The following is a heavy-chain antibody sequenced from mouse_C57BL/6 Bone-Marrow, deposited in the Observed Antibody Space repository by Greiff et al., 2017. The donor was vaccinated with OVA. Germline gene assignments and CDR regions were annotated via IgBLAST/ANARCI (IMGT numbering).Heavy chain of an antibody. J-gene: IGHJ2*01. Sequence: VQLQESGAELVRPGASVTLSCKASGYTFTDYGMHWVKQTPVHGLEWIGAIDPETGGTAYNQKFKGKAILTADKSSSTAYMELRSLTSEDSAVYYCTRWEDYWGQGTTLTVSS. CDR3: TRWEDY. V-gene: IGHV1-15*01. CDR2: IDPETGGT. D-gene: IGHD4-1*01. CDR1: GYTFTDYG.